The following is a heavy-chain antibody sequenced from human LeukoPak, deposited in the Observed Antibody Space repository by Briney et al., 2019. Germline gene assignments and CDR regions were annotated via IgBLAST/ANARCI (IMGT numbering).Heavy chain of an antibody. J-gene: IGHJ4*02. V-gene: IGHV3-23*01. CDR1: GITLSNYG. CDR2: ISDSGGRT. D-gene: IGHD3-22*01. Sequence: GGSLRLSCAVSGITLSNYGMSWVRQALGKGLEWVAGISDSGGRTNYAESVNGRFTISRDNPKNTLYLQMNSLRAEDTPVYFCARRGVVIRVILVGFHKEAYYFDSWGQGALVTVS. CDR3: ARRGVVIRVILVGFHKEAYYFDS.